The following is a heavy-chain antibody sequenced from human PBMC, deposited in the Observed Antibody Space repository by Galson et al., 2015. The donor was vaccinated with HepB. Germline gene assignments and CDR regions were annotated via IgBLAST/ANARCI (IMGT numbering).Heavy chain of an antibody. Sequence: SLRLSCAASGFTFRSYWMSWVRQAPGKGLEWVAIIKQDGSEKYYVASVKGRFTISRDNAKNSLYLQMNSLRAEDTAVYYCAREGSYSPYDYVWGTYRYDAFDIWGQGTMVTVSS. CDR3: AREGSYSPYDYVWGTYRYDAFDI. V-gene: IGHV3-7*03. D-gene: IGHD3-16*02. CDR2: IKQDGSEK. J-gene: IGHJ3*02. CDR1: GFTFRSYW.